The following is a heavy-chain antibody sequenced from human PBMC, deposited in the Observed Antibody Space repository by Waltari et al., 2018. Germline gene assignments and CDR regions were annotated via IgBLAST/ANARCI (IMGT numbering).Heavy chain of an antibody. J-gene: IGHJ4*02. CDR1: GFSFSGSS. CDR3: SGGEVTGTDF. D-gene: IGHD6-19*01. V-gene: IGHV3-73*01. Sequence: EVQVVESGGGLVQPGGSLKLPCATPGFSFSGSSIHWVRQTSGKGLEWVGRIRREPYNYATAYSASVKGRFTISRDDSKNTAFLQMNSLMTEDTAVYYCSGGEVTGTDFWGQGTLVTVSS. CDR2: IRREPYNYAT.